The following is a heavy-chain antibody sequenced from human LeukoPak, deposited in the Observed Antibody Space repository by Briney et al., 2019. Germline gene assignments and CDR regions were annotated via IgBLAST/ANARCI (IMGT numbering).Heavy chain of an antibody. CDR1: GGSISSSNW. CDR3: ASTPQYSYGYRFVY. Sequence: SETLSLTCAVSGGSISSSNWWSWVRQPPGKGLEWIGYIYHSGSTYYNPSLKSRVTISVDRSKNQFSLKLSSVTAADTAVYYCASTPQYSYGYRFVYWGQGTLVTVSS. J-gene: IGHJ4*02. V-gene: IGHV4-4*02. CDR2: IYHSGST. D-gene: IGHD5-18*01.